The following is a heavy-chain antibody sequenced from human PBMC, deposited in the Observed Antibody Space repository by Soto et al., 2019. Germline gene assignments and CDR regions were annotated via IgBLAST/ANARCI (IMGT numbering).Heavy chain of an antibody. Sequence: EVQLVESGGGLVQPGGSLRLSCAASGFTFSSYAMHWVRQAPGKELEYVSTISSNGGSTYYANSVKGRFTISRDNSKSTLYLQMGSLRAEDMAVYYCARDGGRYYLDYWGQGTLVTVSS. CDR1: GFTFSSYA. CDR3: ARDGGRYYLDY. CDR2: ISSNGGST. D-gene: IGHD3-10*01. J-gene: IGHJ4*02. V-gene: IGHV3-64*01.